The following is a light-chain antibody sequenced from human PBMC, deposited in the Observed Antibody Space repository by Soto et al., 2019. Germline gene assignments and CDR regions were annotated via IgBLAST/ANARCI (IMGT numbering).Light chain of an antibody. CDR3: QNYKSYSEA. CDR1: QTIRSW. CDR2: KAS. V-gene: IGKV1-5*03. Sequence: DIHMTQSPSALSGSVGARVTIACLASQTIRSWFAWYQQKAGEATKLLIYKASTLKSGVPSRFSGSGSGTEFTLTISSLQTDDFATYYCQNYKSYSEAFGQGTRWIS. J-gene: IGKJ1*01.